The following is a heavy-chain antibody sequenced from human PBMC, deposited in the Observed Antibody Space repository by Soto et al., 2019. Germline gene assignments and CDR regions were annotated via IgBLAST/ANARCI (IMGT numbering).Heavy chain of an antibody. D-gene: IGHD3-22*01. V-gene: IGHV4-31*03. CDR1: GASVTAGGYY. Sequence: SETLSLTCTVSGASVTAGGYYWSWIRQHPGKVLEWIGFIYFIGSPSYNPSLKSRITMSLDTSKNQFSLNLTSVTAADTAVYFCARVDYYDDYGGHYFDYWGQGILVTVSS. CDR2: IYFIGSP. J-gene: IGHJ4*02. CDR3: ARVDYYDDYGGHYFDY.